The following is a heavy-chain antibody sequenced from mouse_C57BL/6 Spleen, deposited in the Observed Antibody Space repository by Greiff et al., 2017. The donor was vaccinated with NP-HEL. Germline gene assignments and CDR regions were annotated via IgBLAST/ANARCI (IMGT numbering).Heavy chain of an antibody. CDR2: ISSGGSYT. Sequence: EVQVVESGGDLVKPGGSLKLSCAASGFTFSSYGMSWVRQTPDKRLEWVATISSGGSYTYYPDSVKGRFTISRDNAKNTLYLQMSSLKSEDTAMYYCARLGGNPSWFAYWGQGTLVTVSA. CDR1: GFTFSSYG. V-gene: IGHV5-6*01. CDR3: ARLGGNPSWFAY. J-gene: IGHJ3*01. D-gene: IGHD1-1*02.